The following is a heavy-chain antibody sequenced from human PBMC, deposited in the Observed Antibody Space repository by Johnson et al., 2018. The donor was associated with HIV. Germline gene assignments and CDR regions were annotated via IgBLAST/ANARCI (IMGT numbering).Heavy chain of an antibody. Sequence: QVQLVESGGGLVKPGESLRLSCAASGFSFSSYAMHWVRQSPGKGLEWVAVISFDGGDKYYADSVKGRFTISRDNSKSTFFLQMNSLTPEDTGVYYCAKERRAPRAFDIWGQGTMVTVSS. CDR1: GFSFSSYA. V-gene: IGHV3-30*18. CDR2: ISFDGGDK. CDR3: AKERRAPRAFDI. J-gene: IGHJ3*02.